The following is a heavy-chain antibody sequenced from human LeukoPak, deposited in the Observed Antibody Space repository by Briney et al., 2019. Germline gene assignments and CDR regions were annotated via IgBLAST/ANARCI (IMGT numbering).Heavy chain of an antibody. V-gene: IGHV4-59*01. CDR2: IYYSGST. CDR1: GGSISNYY. J-gene: IGHJ6*02. CDR3: ARSGYYDSSASYYYGMDV. D-gene: IGHD3-22*01. Sequence: PSETLSLTCTVSGGSISNYYWSWIRQPPGKGLEWIGYIYYSGSTNYSPSLKSRVTISVDTSKNQFSLKLSSVTAADTAVYYCARSGYYDSSASYYYGMDVWGQGTTVTVSS.